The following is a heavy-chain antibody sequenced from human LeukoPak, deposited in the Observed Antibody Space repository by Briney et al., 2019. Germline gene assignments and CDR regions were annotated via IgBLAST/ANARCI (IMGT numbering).Heavy chain of an antibody. Sequence: SETLSLTCTVSGGSISTYYWSWIRQPPGKRLEWIGYIYYSGSTNYNPSLKSRVTISVDTSKTQFSLRLSSVTAADTAVYYCARGSVGASTDYYYYYMDVWGKGTTVTVSS. V-gene: IGHV4-59*01. CDR1: GGSISTYY. CDR3: ARGSVGASTDYYYYYMDV. CDR2: IYYSGST. J-gene: IGHJ6*03. D-gene: IGHD1-26*01.